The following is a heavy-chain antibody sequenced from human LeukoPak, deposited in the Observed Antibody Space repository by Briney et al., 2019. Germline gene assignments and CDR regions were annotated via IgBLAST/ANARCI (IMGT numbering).Heavy chain of an antibody. V-gene: IGHV1-2*02. CDR3: ATDYYDSSGYPHYFDY. Sequence: GASVKVSCKASGYTHTGYYMHLVRQASGQGLEWMGWINPNSGGTNYAQKFQGRVTMTRDTSISTAYMELSRLRSDDTAVYYCATDYYDSSGYPHYFDYWGQGTLVTVSS. J-gene: IGHJ4*02. D-gene: IGHD3-22*01. CDR1: GYTHTGYY. CDR2: INPNSGGT.